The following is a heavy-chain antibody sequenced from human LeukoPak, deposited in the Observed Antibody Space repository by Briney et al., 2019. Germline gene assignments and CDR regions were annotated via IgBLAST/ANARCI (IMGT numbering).Heavy chain of an antibody. CDR2: INHSGST. V-gene: IGHV4-34*01. CDR1: GGSFSGYY. J-gene: IGHJ5*02. Sequence: PSETLSLTCAVYGGSFSGYYWSWIRQPPGKGPEWIGEINHSGSTNYNPSLKSRVTVSVDTSKNQFSLKLSSVTAADTAVYYCARGREAGTWGQGTLVTVSS. D-gene: IGHD6-13*01. CDR3: ARGREAGT.